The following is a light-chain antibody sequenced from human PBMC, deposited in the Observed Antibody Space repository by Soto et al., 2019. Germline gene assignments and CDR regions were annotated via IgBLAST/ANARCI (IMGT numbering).Light chain of an antibody. CDR3: CSYGGSFTWV. CDR1: TNDIGSFNL. V-gene: IGLV2-23*01. CDR2: EGT. Sequence: QSALTQPVSVSGSPGQSITISCTGTTNDIGSFNLVSWYQLHPGKAPKLMVYEGTKRPSGFSNRFSGSKSGNTASLTISGLQAEDEADYYCCSYGGSFTWVFGGGTKVTVL. J-gene: IGLJ3*02.